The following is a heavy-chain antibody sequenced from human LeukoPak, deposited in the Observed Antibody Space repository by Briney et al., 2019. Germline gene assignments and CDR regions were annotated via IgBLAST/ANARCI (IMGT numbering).Heavy chain of an antibody. D-gene: IGHD3-10*01. V-gene: IGHV3-23*01. CDR3: AKGTEELLWFGELLFGYNNPDGSDY. CDR1: GFTFSDYY. J-gene: IGHJ4*02. CDR2: ISGSGGST. Sequence: GGSLRLSCAASGFTFSDYYMSWVRQAPGKGLEWVSAISGSGGSTYYADSVKGRFTISRDNSKNTLYLRMNSLRAEDTAVYYCAKGTEELLWFGELLFGYNNPDGSDYWGQGTLVTVSS.